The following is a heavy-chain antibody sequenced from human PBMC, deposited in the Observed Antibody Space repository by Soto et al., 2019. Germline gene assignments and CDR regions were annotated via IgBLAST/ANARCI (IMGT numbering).Heavy chain of an antibody. Sequence: ASVKVSCKASGYTFTIYGSSWVRQAPGQGLEWMGWISAYNGNTNYAQKLQGRVTMTTDTSTSTAYMELRSLRSDDTAVYYCARTEDYYYYYMDVWGKGTTLTVSS. V-gene: IGHV1-18*01. J-gene: IGHJ6*03. CDR2: ISAYNGNT. CDR3: ARTEDYYYYYMDV. CDR1: GYTFTIYG.